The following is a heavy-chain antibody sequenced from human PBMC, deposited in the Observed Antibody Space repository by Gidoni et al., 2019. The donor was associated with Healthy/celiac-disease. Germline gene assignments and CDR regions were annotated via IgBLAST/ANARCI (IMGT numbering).Heavy chain of an antibody. Sequence: EVQLVESGGGLIQPGGSLSLSCAASGFTVSSNYMSWVRQAPGKGLEWVSVIYSGGSTYYADSVKGRFTISRDNSKNTLYLQMNSLRAEDTAVYYCARTVAYDMPFDYWGQGTLVTVSS. CDR3: ARTVAYDMPFDY. CDR1: GFTVSSNY. V-gene: IGHV3-53*01. J-gene: IGHJ4*02. D-gene: IGHD3-9*01. CDR2: IYSGGST.